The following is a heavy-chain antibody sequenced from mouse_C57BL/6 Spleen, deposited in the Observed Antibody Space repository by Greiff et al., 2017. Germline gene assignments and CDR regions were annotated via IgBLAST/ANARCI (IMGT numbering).Heavy chain of an antibody. J-gene: IGHJ3*01. V-gene: IGHV14-1*01. D-gene: IGHD2-2*01. CDR2: IDPEDGDT. CDR1: GFNIKDYY. CDR3: TTMVTTGFAY. Sequence: VHVKQSGAELVRPGASVKLSCTASGFNIKDYYMHWVKQRPEQGLEWIGRIDPEDGDTEYAPKFQGKATMTADTSSNTAYLQLSSLTSEDTAVYYCTTMVTTGFAYWGQGTLVTVSA.